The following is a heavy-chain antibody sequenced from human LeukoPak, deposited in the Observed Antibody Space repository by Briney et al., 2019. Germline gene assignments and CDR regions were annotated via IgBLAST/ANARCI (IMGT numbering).Heavy chain of an antibody. J-gene: IGHJ6*03. CDR1: GFTSRNYW. CDR2: IGQDGTET. V-gene: IGHV3-7*01. CDR3: GRVGVKGGPRNYRDV. D-gene: IGHD3-10*01. Sequence: GGSLKLSCEAAGFTSRNYWMCWVRQVPGKGLECLANIGQDGTETNYVDSVKGRFTISRDNAKNSIYLQMNSRKAEETAVYSWGRVGVKGGPRNYRDVGGKGTRATVSS.